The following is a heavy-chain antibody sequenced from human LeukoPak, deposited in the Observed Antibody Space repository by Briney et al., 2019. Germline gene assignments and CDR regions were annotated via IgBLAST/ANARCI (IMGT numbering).Heavy chain of an antibody. CDR1: GYTFTGYY. CDR2: INPNSGGT. Sequence: ASVKVSCKASGYTFTGYYMHWVRQAPGQGLEWMGWINPNSGGTNYAQKFQGRVTMTRDTSISTAYMELSRLRSDDTAVYYCARDGVVVVPAAMIAYYYYYMDVWGKGTTVTVSS. J-gene: IGHJ6*03. CDR3: ARDGVVVVPAAMIAYYYYYMDV. V-gene: IGHV1-2*02. D-gene: IGHD2-2*01.